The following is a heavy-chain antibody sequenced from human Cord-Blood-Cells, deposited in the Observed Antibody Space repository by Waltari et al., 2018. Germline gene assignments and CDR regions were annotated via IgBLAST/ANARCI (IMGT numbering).Heavy chain of an antibody. V-gene: IGHV4-34*01. D-gene: IGHD3-3*01. Sequence: QVQLQQWGAGLLKPSETLSLTCAVYGGSFSGYYWSWIRQPPGTVLEWIGEINHSGSTNYNPSLKSRVTISVDTSKNQFSLKLSSVTAADTAVYYCARGLPVGYYDFWSGYCPFDYWGQGTLVTVSS. CDR1: GGSFSGYY. J-gene: IGHJ4*02. CDR2: INHSGST. CDR3: ARGLPVGYYDFWSGYCPFDY.